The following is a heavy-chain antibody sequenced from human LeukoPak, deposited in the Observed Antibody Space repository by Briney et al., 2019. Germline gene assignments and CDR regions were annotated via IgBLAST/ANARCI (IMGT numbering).Heavy chain of an antibody. CDR2: ISSSGSTI. CDR1: GFTFSSYE. Sequence: SGGSLRLSCAASGFTFSSYEMNWVRQAPGKGLEWVSYISSSGSTIYYADSVKGRFTISRDNAKNSLYLQMNSLRAEDTAVYYCARDRETYYYGSGSYSTFDYWGQGTLVTVSS. V-gene: IGHV3-48*03. J-gene: IGHJ4*02. D-gene: IGHD3-10*01. CDR3: ARDRETYYYGSGSYSTFDY.